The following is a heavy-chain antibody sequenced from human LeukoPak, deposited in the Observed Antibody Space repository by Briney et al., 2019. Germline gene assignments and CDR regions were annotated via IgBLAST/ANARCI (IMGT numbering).Heavy chain of an antibody. D-gene: IGHD3-3*01. Sequence: PSETLSLTCTVSGGSISSYYWSWIRQPPGKGLEWIGYIYTSGSTNYNPSLKSRVTISVDTSKNQFSLKLSSVTAADTAVYYCARVLQNYYHMDVWGKGTTVTVSS. J-gene: IGHJ6*03. V-gene: IGHV4-4*09. CDR3: ARVLQNYYHMDV. CDR1: GGSISSYY. CDR2: IYTSGST.